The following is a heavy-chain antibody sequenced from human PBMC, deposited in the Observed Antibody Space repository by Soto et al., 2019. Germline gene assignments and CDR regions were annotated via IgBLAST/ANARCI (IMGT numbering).Heavy chain of an antibody. CDR3: ARRGGYDLALDY. CDR2: IIPIFGTA. J-gene: IGHJ4*02. Sequence: GASVKVSCKASGATFSISVFSWVRQAPGQGLEWMGGIIPIFGTANYAQKSQGRVTITADESTSTAYMELSSLRSEDTAVYYCARRGGYDLALDYWGQGTLVTVSS. CDR1: GATFSISV. D-gene: IGHD5-12*01. V-gene: IGHV1-69*13.